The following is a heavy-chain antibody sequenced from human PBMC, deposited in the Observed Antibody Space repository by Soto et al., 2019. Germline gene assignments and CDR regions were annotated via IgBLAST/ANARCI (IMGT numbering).Heavy chain of an antibody. CDR1: RYTFTGYY. CDR2: INPNSGGT. V-gene: IGHV1-2*04. J-gene: IGHJ4*02. D-gene: IGHD5-12*01. Sequence: GASVKVSCKASRYTFTGYYMHWVRQALGQGLEWMGWINPNSGGTNYAQKFQGWVTMTRDTSISTAYMELSRLRSDDTAVYYCARDNRFRVATIPGYWGQGTLVTVSS. CDR3: ARDNRFRVATIPGY.